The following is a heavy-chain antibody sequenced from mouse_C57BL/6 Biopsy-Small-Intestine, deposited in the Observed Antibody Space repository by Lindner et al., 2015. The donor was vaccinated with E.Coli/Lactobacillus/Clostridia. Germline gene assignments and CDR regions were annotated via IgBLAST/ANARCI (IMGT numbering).Heavy chain of an antibody. D-gene: IGHD1-1*01. Sequence: VQLQESGGDLVKPGGSLKLSCAASGFTFSSYGMSWVRLSPDKRLEWVATISSGGSYTYYSDSVKGRFTISRDNAKNTLYLQMSSLKSEDTAMYYCARPYYYGSRQYYFDYWGQGTTLTVSS. V-gene: IGHV5-6*01. CDR3: ARPYYYGSRQYYFDY. CDR2: ISSGGSYT. J-gene: IGHJ2*01. CDR1: GFTFSSYG.